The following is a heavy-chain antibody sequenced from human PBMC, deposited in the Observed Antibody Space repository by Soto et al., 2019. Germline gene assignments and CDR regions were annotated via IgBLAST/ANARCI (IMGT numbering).Heavy chain of an antibody. CDR1: GGSISSGGYY. D-gene: IGHD4-17*01. J-gene: IGHJ4*02. V-gene: IGHV4-31*03. CDR2: IYYSGST. CDR3: AREKKTVTSAYFDY. Sequence: SETLSLTCTVSGGSISSGGYYWSWIRQHPGKGLEWIGYIYYSGSTYYNPSLKSRVTISVDTSKNQFSLKLSSVTAADTAVYYCAREKKTVTSAYFDYWGQGTLVTVSS.